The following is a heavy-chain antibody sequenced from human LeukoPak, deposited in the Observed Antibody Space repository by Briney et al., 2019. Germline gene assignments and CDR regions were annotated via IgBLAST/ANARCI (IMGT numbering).Heavy chain of an antibody. CDR2: ISGRGDST. CDR1: GFTFSTYA. D-gene: IGHD3-9*01. CDR3: ARDPGYAIYYFDY. J-gene: IGHJ4*02. V-gene: IGHV3-23*01. Sequence: GGSLGLSCAASGFTFSTYAMSWVRQAPGRGLEWVSTISGRGDSTYYGDSVKGRFSISRDNSKNTLYLQMNSLRAEDTAVYYCARDPGYAIYYFDYWGQGNLVTVSS.